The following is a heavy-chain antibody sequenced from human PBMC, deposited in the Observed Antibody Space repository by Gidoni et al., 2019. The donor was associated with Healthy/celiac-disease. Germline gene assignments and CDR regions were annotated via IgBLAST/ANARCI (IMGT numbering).Heavy chain of an antibody. CDR2: INHSGST. CDR1: GGSSFSGYY. J-gene: IGHJ4*02. Sequence: QVQLQQWGAGLLKPSETLSLTCAVYGGSSFSGYYWSWIRQPPGKGLEWIGEINHSGSTNYNPSLKSRVTISVDTSKNQFSLKLSSVTAADTAVYYCAREVLRYFDPWYYFDYWGQGTLVTVSS. CDR3: AREVLRYFDPWYYFDY. V-gene: IGHV4-34*01. D-gene: IGHD3-9*01.